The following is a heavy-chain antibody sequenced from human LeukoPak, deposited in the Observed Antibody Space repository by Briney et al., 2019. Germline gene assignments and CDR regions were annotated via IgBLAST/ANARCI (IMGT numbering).Heavy chain of an antibody. D-gene: IGHD1-14*01. V-gene: IGHV3-53*01. CDR3: ARDPTGASV. CDR2: IYRGGTT. Sequence: GESLRLSCAASGFTITNNYMSWVRLPPGKGLEWISAIYRGGTTYYVDSVKGRFTISRDNSKNMVHLQMNGLTPEDTAVYYCARDPTGASVWGKGTTVTVSS. CDR1: GFTITNNY. J-gene: IGHJ6*04.